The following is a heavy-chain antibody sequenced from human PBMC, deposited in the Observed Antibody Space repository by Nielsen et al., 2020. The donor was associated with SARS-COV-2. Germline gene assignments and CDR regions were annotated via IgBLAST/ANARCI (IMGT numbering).Heavy chain of an antibody. D-gene: IGHD3-10*01. V-gene: IGHV3-9*01. Sequence: SLKISCAASGFTFDDYAMHWVWQAPGKGLEWVSGISWNSGSIGYADSVKGRFTISRYNAKNSLYLQMNSLRAEDTALYYCATLWFWDGNYYYGMDVWGQGTTVTVSS. J-gene: IGHJ6*02. CDR1: GFTFDDYA. CDR2: ISWNSGSI. CDR3: ATLWFWDGNYYYGMDV.